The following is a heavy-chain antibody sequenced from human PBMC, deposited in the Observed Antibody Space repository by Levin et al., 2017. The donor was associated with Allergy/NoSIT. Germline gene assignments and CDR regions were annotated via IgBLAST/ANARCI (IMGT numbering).Heavy chain of an antibody. J-gene: IGHJ4*02. CDR3: AKDWDSDALGGIDY. Sequence: SLKISCAASGFTFDDYAMHWVRQAPGKGLEWVSGISWNSGSIGYADSVKGRFTISRDNAKNSLYLQMNSLRAEDTALYYCAKDWDSDALGGIDYWGQGTLVTVSS. D-gene: IGHD3-16*01. CDR2: ISWNSGSI. CDR1: GFTFDDYA. V-gene: IGHV3-9*01.